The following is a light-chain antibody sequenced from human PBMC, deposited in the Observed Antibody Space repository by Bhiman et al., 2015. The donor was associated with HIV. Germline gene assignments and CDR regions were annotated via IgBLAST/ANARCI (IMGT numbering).Light chain of an antibody. CDR2: RNN. CDR1: FSNIGSNT. CDR3: CSYAGSGSSWV. J-gene: IGLJ3*02. Sequence: QPVLTQPPSTSATPGQRVTISCSGSFSNIGSNTVNWYQQLPGTAPKLLIYRNNQRPSGVSNRFSGSKSGNTASLTISGLQAEDEADYYCCSYAGSGSSWVFGGGTKLTVL. V-gene: IGLV1-44*01.